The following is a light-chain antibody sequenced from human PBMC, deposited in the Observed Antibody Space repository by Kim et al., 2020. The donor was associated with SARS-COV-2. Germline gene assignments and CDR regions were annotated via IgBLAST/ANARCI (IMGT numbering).Light chain of an antibody. V-gene: IGLV2-14*01. CDR2: DVA. J-gene: IGLJ3*02. CDR3: SSFASSTTWV. CDR1: SSDIGTYNY. Sequence: QSALTQPASVSGSPGQSITISCTGTSSDIGTYNYVSWYQQHPGRAPNLMIYDVAKRPSGVSHRFSGSKSGYTASLTISGLQAEDEADYYCSSFASSTTWVFGGGTQLTVL.